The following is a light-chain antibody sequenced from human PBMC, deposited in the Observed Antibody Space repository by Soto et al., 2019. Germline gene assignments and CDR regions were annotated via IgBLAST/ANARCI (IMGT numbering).Light chain of an antibody. CDR3: QQSYSTPIT. V-gene: IGKV1-39*01. J-gene: IGKJ5*01. Sequence: DIQMTQSPSSLSASVGDTVTITCRASQSISSSVNWYQQTPGKAPKLLIYAASSLQSGVPSRFSGSGSGTDFTLTISSLQPEDFATYYCQQSYSTPITFGQGTRLEIK. CDR2: AAS. CDR1: QSISSS.